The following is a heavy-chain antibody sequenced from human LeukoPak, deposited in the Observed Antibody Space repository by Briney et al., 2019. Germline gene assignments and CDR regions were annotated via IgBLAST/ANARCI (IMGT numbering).Heavy chain of an antibody. D-gene: IGHD3-10*01. J-gene: IGHJ4*02. Sequence: PGGSLRLSCAASGFTFSSYGMHWVRQAPGKGLEWVAVISYDGSNKYYADSVKDRFTISRDNSKNTLYLQMNSLRAEDTAVYYCAKDVWVLLRGVQSDYWGQGTLVTVSS. CDR1: GFTFSSYG. CDR2: ISYDGSNK. V-gene: IGHV3-30*18. CDR3: AKDVWVLLRGVQSDY.